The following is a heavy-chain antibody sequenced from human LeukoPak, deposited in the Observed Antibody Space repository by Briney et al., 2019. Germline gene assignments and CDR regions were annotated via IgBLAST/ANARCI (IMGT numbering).Heavy chain of an antibody. Sequence: GGSLRLSCAASGFTFSSYAMSWVRQAPGKGLEWVSAISGSGGSTYYADSVKGRFTISRDNSKNTLYLQMNSLRAEDTAVYYCANDPVIAAAGTPDYWGQGTPVTVSS. V-gene: IGHV3-23*01. J-gene: IGHJ4*02. CDR1: GFTFSSYA. CDR3: ANDPVIAAAGTPDY. CDR2: ISGSGGST. D-gene: IGHD6-13*01.